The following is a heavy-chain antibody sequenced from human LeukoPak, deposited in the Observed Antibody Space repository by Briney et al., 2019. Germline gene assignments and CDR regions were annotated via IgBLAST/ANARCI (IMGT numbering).Heavy chain of an antibody. CDR2: IRYDGSNK. Sequence: PGGSLRLSCAASGFTFSSYGMHWVRQAPGKGLEWVAFIRYDGSNKYYADSVKGRFTISRDNAKNSLYLQMNSLRAEDTAVYYCARGLQVDYGDWFDPWGQGTLVTVSS. J-gene: IGHJ5*02. CDR3: ARGLQVDYGDWFDP. D-gene: IGHD4-17*01. CDR1: GFTFSSYG. V-gene: IGHV3-30*02.